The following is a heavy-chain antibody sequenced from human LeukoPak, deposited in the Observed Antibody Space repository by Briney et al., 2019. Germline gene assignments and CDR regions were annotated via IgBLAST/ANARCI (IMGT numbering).Heavy chain of an antibody. CDR2: ISGSGGST. D-gene: IGHD3-16*01. CDR3: AREALGVPAFDI. J-gene: IGHJ3*02. CDR1: GFTFSSYA. V-gene: IGHV3-23*01. Sequence: PGASLRLSCASSGFTFSSYAMCLVRQAPGKVLGWVSVISGSGGSTYYADSVKGRFTISRDNTKNSLYLQMNSLRAEDTAVYYCAREALGVPAFDIWGQGTMVTVSS.